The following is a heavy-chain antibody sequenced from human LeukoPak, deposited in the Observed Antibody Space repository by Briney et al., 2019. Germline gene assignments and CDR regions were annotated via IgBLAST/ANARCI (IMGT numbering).Heavy chain of an antibody. CDR3: AARSGYYFFDFDY. CDR1: GFTVSSNY. Sequence: GGSLRLSCAASGFTVSSNYMSWVRQAPGKGLEWVSVIYSGGSTYYADSVKGRFTISRDNSKNTLYLQMNSLRAEDTAVYYCAARSGYYFFDFDYWGLGTLVTVSS. D-gene: IGHD3-22*01. V-gene: IGHV3-53*01. CDR2: IYSGGST. J-gene: IGHJ4*01.